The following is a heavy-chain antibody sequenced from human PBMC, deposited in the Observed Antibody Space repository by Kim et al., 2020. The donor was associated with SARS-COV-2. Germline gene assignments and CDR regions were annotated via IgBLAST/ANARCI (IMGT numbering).Heavy chain of an antibody. Sequence: GGSLRLSCAVSGFTFDDYAMHWVRQAPGKGLEWVSGISWNSGNIGYADSVKGRFTISRDNAKNSLYLQMNSLRAEDTALYYCAKDMGEMATMNFDYWGQGTLVTVSS. D-gene: IGHD5-12*01. CDR1: GFTFDDYA. J-gene: IGHJ4*02. CDR2: ISWNSGNI. V-gene: IGHV3-9*01. CDR3: AKDMGEMATMNFDY.